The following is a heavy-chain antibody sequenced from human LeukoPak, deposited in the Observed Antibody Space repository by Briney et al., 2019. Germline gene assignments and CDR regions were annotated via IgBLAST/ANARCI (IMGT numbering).Heavy chain of an antibody. CDR2: INPNSGGT. J-gene: IGHJ5*02. V-gene: IGHV1-2*02. CDR3: ARQGFIAANWFDP. CDR1: GYTFTGYY. Sequence: ASVKVSCKASGYTFTGYYMHWVRQAPGQGLEWMGWINPNSGGTNYAQKFQGRVTMTRDTSISTAYMELSRLRSDDTAVYYCARQGFIAANWFDPWGQGTLVTVSS. D-gene: IGHD6-13*01.